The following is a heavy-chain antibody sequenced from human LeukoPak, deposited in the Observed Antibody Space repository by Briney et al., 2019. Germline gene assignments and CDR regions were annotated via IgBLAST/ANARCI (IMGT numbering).Heavy chain of an antibody. CDR2: IWYDESNK. D-gene: IGHD1-7*01. CDR3: ARGNYQLSNGMDV. J-gene: IGHJ6*02. Sequence: GGSLRLSCVVSGFTFSSYWMSWVRQAPGKGLEWVAIIWYDESNKYYADSVKGRFTISRDNSKNTLYLQMNSLRAEDTALYYCARGNYQLSNGMDVWGQGTTVTVSS. V-gene: IGHV3-33*08. CDR1: GFTFSSYW.